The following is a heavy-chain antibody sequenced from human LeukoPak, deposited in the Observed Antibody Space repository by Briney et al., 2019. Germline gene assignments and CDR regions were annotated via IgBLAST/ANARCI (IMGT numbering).Heavy chain of an antibody. CDR2: ISSSGGNI. V-gene: IGHV3-11*04. J-gene: IGHJ4*02. Sequence: KPGGSLRLSCAASGFTFSDDYMSWIRQAPGKGLEWVSDISSSGGNIHYADSVKGRFTISRDNAKNSLYLQMNSLRAEDTAVYYCARASVNYYDSSGYWAFDYWGQGTLVTVSS. CDR1: GFTFSDDY. CDR3: ARASVNYYDSSGYWAFDY. D-gene: IGHD3-22*01.